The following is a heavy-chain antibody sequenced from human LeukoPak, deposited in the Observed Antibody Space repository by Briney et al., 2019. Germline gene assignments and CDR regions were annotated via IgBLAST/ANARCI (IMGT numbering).Heavy chain of an antibody. J-gene: IGHJ4*02. CDR3: ARDWGIFYDSSGYTRAVWDY. CDR1: GYIFTSYG. CDR2: ISGYNENT. V-gene: IGHV1-18*01. D-gene: IGHD3-22*01. Sequence: ASVKVSCKASGYIFTSYGISWVRQAPGQGLEWMGWISGYNENTNYAQKLQGRVTMTTDTSTTTVYMELRSLRSDDAAVYYCARDWGIFYDSSGYTRAVWDYWGQGTLVTVSS.